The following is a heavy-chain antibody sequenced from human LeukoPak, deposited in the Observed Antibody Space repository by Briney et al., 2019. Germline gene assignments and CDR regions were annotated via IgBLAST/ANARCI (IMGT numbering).Heavy chain of an antibody. D-gene: IGHD3-3*02. CDR2: ISSSGSTI. CDR3: AREVLEIDY. CDR1: GFTFSSYE. Sequence: GSLRLSCAASGFTFSSYEMNWVRQAPGKGLEWVSYISSSGSTIYYADSVKGRLTISRDNAKNSLYLQMNSLRAEDTAVYYCAREVLEIDYWGQGTLVTVSS. V-gene: IGHV3-48*03. J-gene: IGHJ4*02.